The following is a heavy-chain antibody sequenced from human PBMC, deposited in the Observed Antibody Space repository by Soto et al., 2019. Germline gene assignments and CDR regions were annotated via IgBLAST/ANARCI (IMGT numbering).Heavy chain of an antibody. CDR2: ISGYSALT. CDR3: AREWANTSEHSSGWYDDF. CDR1: GYTFSSYG. J-gene: IGHJ4*02. Sequence: QVQLVQSGAEVKKPGASVKVSCKASGYTFSSYGISWVRQAPGQGLEWMGWISGYSALTYYAQEFQGRVTMTTDTSTNTVYMELRSLRSDDTAVYYCAREWANTSEHSSGWYDDFWGQGTLVTVSS. V-gene: IGHV1-18*01. D-gene: IGHD6-19*01.